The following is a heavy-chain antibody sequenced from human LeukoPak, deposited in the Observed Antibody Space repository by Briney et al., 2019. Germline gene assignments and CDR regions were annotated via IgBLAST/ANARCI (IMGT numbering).Heavy chain of an antibody. CDR2: ISYDGSDK. V-gene: IGHV3-30*18. J-gene: IGHJ6*02. D-gene: IGHD6-13*01. CDR3: VKVETGRYSSLPYYYYGMDV. CDR1: GFTFSNFG. Sequence: GGSLRLSCAASGFTFSNFGMHWVRQAPGKGLEWVALISYDGSDKYYADSVKGRFTISRDNSENTVYLQMNSLRAEDTAVYYCVKVETGRYSSLPYYYYGMDVWGQGTTVTVSS.